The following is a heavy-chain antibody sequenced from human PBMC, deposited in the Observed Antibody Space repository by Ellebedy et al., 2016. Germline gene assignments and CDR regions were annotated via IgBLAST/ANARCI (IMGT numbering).Heavy chain of an antibody. CDR3: ARGGDYYDSSDDAFDI. V-gene: IGHV4-31*03. CDR2: IYYSGST. Sequence: SETLSLXXTVSGGSISSGGYYWSWIRQHPGKGLEWIGYIYYSGSTYYNPSLKSRVTISVDTSKNQFSLKLSSVTAADTAVYYCARGGDYYDSSDDAFDIWGQGTMVTVSS. D-gene: IGHD3-22*01. J-gene: IGHJ3*02. CDR1: GGSISSGGYY.